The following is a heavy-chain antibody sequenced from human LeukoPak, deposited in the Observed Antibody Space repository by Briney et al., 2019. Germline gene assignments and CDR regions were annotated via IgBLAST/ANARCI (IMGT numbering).Heavy chain of an antibody. D-gene: IGHD3-22*01. CDR3: AKPPSSYYYFDY. CDR1: GFTFSSYA. CDR2: VIGSGDST. V-gene: IGHV3-23*01. J-gene: IGHJ4*02. Sequence: AGGSLRLSCAASGFTFSSYALTWVRQSPGKGLEWVSSVIGSGDSTYYADSVKGRFTISRDNSKNTLYLQMSSLRAEATAVYYCAKPPSSYYYFDYWGQGTLVTVSS.